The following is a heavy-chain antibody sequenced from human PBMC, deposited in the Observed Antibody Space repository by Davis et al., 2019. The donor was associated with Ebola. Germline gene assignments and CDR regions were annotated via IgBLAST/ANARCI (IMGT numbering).Heavy chain of an antibody. CDR3: GRHEGGFLEWLLPKHYGMDV. CDR2: IYYSGST. Sequence: SETLSLTCTVSGGSISSSSYYWGWIRQPPGKGLEWIGSIYYSGSTYYNPSLKSRVTISVDTSKNQFSLKLSSVTAADTAVYYCGRHEGGFLEWLLPKHYGMDVWGQGTTVTVSS. V-gene: IGHV4-39*01. CDR1: GGSISSSSYY. J-gene: IGHJ6*02. D-gene: IGHD3-3*01.